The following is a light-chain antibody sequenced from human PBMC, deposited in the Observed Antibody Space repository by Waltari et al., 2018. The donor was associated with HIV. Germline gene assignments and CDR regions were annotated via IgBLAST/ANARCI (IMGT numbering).Light chain of an antibody. CDR2: LNT. J-gene: IGLJ3*02. CDR3: QSYDSSLTTWV. Sequence: QSVLTQPPSVSGAPGQRVTISCTGSTSNLGAGYNVHWYQQFPGTAPKLLISLNTNRPAGVPDRFSGSKSGTSASLAIAGLQAEDEADYYCQSYDSSLTTWVFGGGTKLTVL. CDR1: TSNLGAGYN. V-gene: IGLV1-40*01.